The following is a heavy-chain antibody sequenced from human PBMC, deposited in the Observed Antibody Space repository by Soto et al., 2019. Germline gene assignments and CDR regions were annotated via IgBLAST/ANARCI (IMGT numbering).Heavy chain of an antibody. D-gene: IGHD6-13*01. V-gene: IGHV1-2*04. Sequence: QVQLVQSGAEVKKPGASVKVSCKASGYTFTGYYMHWVRQAPGQGLEWMGWINPNSGGTNYAQKFQGWVTMTRDTSISTAYMELSRLRSDDTAVYYCARSYSSSWYGPYDAFDIWGQGTMVTVSS. CDR1: GYTFTGYY. J-gene: IGHJ3*02. CDR2: INPNSGGT. CDR3: ARSYSSSWYGPYDAFDI.